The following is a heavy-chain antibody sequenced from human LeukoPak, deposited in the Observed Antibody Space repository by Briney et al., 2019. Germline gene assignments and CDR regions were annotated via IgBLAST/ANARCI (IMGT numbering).Heavy chain of an antibody. CDR1: GYTFTSYV. Sequence: ASVKVSCKASGYTFTSYVIHWVRQAPGQRLEWMGWINAGNGNTKYSQEFQDRVTITRDTSASTAYMELSSLRSEDTAVYYCARVGGNDYGDYPLGLFDYWGQGTLVTVSS. CDR3: ARVGGNDYGDYPLGLFDY. D-gene: IGHD4-17*01. CDR2: INAGNGNT. J-gene: IGHJ4*02. V-gene: IGHV1-3*03.